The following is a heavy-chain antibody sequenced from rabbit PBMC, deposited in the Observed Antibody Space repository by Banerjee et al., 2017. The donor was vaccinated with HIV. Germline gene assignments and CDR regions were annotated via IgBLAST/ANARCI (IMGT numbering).Heavy chain of an antibody. J-gene: IGHJ4*01. Sequence: QSLEESGGDLVKPGASLTLTCTASGFSFSSSYYMCWVRQAPGKGLEYIAFIYSDGDTYYASWVNGRFTISKTSSTTVTLQMTSLTAADTATYYCASGVYAWSSGVPFGLWGPGTLVTVS. D-gene: IGHD1-1*01. CDR1: GFSFSSSYY. V-gene: IGHV1S40*01. CDR2: IYSDGDT. CDR3: ASGVYAWSSGVPFGL.